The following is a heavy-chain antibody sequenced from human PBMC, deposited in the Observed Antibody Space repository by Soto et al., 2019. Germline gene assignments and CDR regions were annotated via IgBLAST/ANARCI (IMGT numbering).Heavy chain of an antibody. CDR2: ITGSGGGT. Sequence: EVQLLESGGGLVQPGGSLRLSCAASGFMFANYAMGWVRQAPGRGLEWVSAITGSGGGTYYADSVKGRVTVSRDNSKNTLYLQMHSLRVEDTAIFFCANGRATYGLLTHDYWGQGTLVTVSS. CDR3: ANGRATYGLLTHDY. CDR1: GFMFANYA. V-gene: IGHV3-23*01. D-gene: IGHD3-9*01. J-gene: IGHJ4*02.